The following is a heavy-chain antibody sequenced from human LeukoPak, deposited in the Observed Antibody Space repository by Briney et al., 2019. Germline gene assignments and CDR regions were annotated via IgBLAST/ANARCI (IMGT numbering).Heavy chain of an antibody. Sequence: GGPLRLSCAASGFTFRTYWMSWVRQAPGKGLEGVASINQGGSETYYVESVKGRFTIPRDNAMNSFFLQMNSARAEDTAVYYCARLIGDRTIYDYWGQGTLVTVSS. J-gene: IGHJ4*02. D-gene: IGHD6-6*01. CDR2: INQGGSET. CDR1: GFTFRTYW. V-gene: IGHV3-7*01. CDR3: ARLIGDRTIYDY.